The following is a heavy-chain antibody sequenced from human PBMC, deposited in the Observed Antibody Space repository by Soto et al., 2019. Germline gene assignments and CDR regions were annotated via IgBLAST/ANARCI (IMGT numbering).Heavy chain of an antibody. CDR2: INAGNGNT. V-gene: IGHV1-3*01. Sequence: QVHLVQSGAEVKKPGASVKISCEASGYPFSDYAIHWVRQAPGQRLEWMGRINAGNGNTEYSQPFQGRLTIPRDSSSRTAFMELGSLTSDDSAVYFCARDRDRGDYYYYYMDVWGRGTTVIVSS. J-gene: IGHJ6*03. CDR3: ARDRDRGDYYYYYMDV. D-gene: IGHD3-10*01. CDR1: GYPFSDYA.